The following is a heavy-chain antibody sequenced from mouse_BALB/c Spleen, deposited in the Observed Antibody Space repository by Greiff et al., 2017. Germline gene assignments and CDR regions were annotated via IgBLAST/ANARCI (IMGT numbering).Heavy chain of an antibody. CDR1: GYSITSDYA. CDR3: ARSVGQWYFDV. CDR2: ISYSGST. J-gene: IGHJ1*01. D-gene: IGHD3-3*01. Sequence: EVHLVESGPGLVKPSQSLSLTCTVTGYSITSDYAWNWIRQFPGNKLEWMGYISYSGSTSYNPSLKSRISITRDTSKNQFFLQLNSVTTEDTATYYCARSVGQWYFDVWGAGTTVTVSS. V-gene: IGHV3-2*02.